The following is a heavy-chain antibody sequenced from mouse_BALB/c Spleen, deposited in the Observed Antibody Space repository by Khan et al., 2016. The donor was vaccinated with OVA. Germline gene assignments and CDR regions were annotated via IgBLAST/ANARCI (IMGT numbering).Heavy chain of an antibody. CDR1: GYSITSGYY. Sequence: EVQLQESGPGLVKPSQSLSLTCSVTGYSITSGYYWNWIRQFPGNRLERMGYISYDGSNNYNPSLKNRISITRETSKKQSFLKLNSVTTEDTATYYCASKSYGKGAYWGQGTLVTVSA. V-gene: IGHV3-6*02. CDR2: ISYDGSN. J-gene: IGHJ3*01. D-gene: IGHD2-1*01. CDR3: ASKSYGKGAY.